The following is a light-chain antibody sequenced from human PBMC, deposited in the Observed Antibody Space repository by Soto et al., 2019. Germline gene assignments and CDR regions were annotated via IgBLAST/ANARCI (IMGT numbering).Light chain of an antibody. CDR2: GAS. CDR3: QQYNEWPPKQYT. J-gene: IGKJ2*01. Sequence: EIVMTQSPATLSVSPEERATLSCRASQSVSSDLAWYQQKPGQAPRLLISGASTRATGIPARFSGSGSGTEFTLTISSLQSEDFAVYYCQQYNEWPPKQYTFGQGTKLEIK. CDR1: QSVSSD. V-gene: IGKV3-15*01.